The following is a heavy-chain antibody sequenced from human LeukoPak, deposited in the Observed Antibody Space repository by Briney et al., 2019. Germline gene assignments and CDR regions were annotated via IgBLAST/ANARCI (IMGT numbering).Heavy chain of an antibody. J-gene: IGHJ6*02. CDR1: GYTFSSYG. Sequence: ASVKVSCKASGYTFSSYGISWVRQAPGQWLEWMGWISAYNGNTDSAQKFQGRVTMTTDTSTSTAYMELRSLRSDDTAVYYCARDPDCSSTSCSELDYNYGMDVWGQGTTATVSS. D-gene: IGHD2-2*01. V-gene: IGHV1-18*01. CDR2: ISAYNGNT. CDR3: ARDPDCSSTSCSELDYNYGMDV.